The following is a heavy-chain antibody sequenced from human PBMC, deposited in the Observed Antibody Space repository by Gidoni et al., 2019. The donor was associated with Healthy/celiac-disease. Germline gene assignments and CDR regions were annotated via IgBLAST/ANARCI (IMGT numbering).Heavy chain of an antibody. CDR3: ASHPGYCSGGSCYSDAFDI. CDR1: GFTFSSYS. CDR2: ISSSSSYI. D-gene: IGHD2-15*01. Sequence: EVQLVESGGGLVKPGGSLRLHCAASGFTFSSYSMNWVRQAPGKGLEWVSSISSSSSYIYYADSVKGRFTISRDNAKNSLYLQMNSLRAEDTAVYYCASHPGYCSGGSCYSDAFDIWGQGTMVTVSS. V-gene: IGHV3-21*01. J-gene: IGHJ3*02.